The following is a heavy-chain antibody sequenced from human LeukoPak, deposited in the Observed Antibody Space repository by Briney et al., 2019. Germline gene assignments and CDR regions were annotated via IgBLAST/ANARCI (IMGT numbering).Heavy chain of an antibody. D-gene: IGHD3-10*01. V-gene: IGHV4-30-4*01. J-gene: IGHJ4*02. CDR2: IYYSGST. Sequence: SQTLSLTCTVSGASISSGDHYWTWIRQPPGKGLEWIGYIYYSGSTYYNPSLKGRVTISVDTSKNQFSLKLTSVTAADTAVYYCARHSYGSGSYSRFDYWGQGTLVTVSS. CDR3: ARHSYGSGSYSRFDY. CDR1: GASISSGDHY.